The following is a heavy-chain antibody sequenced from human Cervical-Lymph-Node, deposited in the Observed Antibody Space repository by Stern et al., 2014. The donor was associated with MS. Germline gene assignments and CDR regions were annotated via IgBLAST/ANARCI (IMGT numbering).Heavy chain of an antibody. CDR1: GYTFTGYY. CDR2: IDPNSGAT. Sequence: VQLVQSGAEVKKPGASVRVSCKASGYTFTGYYLHWVRQAPGQGLEWMGRIDPNSGATHYAQKFQGRVTMTRDSSISTAYMDLSGLRSDDTAIYYCARATLGLSWGQGTLVTVSS. J-gene: IGHJ4*02. V-gene: IGHV1-2*06. D-gene: IGHD3-16*02. CDR3: ARATLGLS.